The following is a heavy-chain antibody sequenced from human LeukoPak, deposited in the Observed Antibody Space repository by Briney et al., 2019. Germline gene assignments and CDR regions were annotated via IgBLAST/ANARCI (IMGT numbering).Heavy chain of an antibody. CDR1: GGSVSSGSYY. Sequence: SETLSLTCTVSGGSVSSGSYYWSWIRQPPGKGLEWIGYIYYSGSTNYNPSLKSRVTISVDTSKNQFSLKLSSVTAADTAVYYCARVIGHRYFDCWGQGTLVAVSS. CDR3: ARVIGHRYFDC. V-gene: IGHV4-61*01. CDR2: IYYSGST. D-gene: IGHD2-15*01. J-gene: IGHJ4*02.